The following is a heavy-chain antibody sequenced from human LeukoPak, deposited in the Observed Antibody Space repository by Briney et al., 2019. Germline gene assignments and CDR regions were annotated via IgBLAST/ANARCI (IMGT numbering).Heavy chain of an antibody. J-gene: IGHJ4*02. CDR3: VRIYCSTTTCYPVY. D-gene: IGHD2-2*01. CDR2: INPNSGGT. V-gene: IGHV1-2*06. CDR1: GYTFTGYY. Sequence: ASVKVSCKASGYTFTGYYMHWVRQAPGQGLEWMGRINPNSGGTNYAQKFQGRVTMTRDTSISTAYMELSRLRSDDTAVYYCVRIYCSTTTCYPVYWGQGTLVTVSS.